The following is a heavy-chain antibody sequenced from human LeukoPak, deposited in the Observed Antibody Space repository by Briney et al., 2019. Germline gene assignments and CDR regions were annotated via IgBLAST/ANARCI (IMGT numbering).Heavy chain of an antibody. D-gene: IGHD3-10*01. J-gene: IGHJ4*02. CDR1: GGSISSLH. Sequence: SETLSLTCTVSGGSISSLHWSWIRQPPGKGLEWIGYISDSGSTYYNPSLKSRVTISVDRSKNQFSLKLSSVTAADTAVYYCARDRARLFDYWGQGTLVTVSS. CDR3: ARDRARLFDY. CDR2: ISDSGST. V-gene: IGHV4-59*11.